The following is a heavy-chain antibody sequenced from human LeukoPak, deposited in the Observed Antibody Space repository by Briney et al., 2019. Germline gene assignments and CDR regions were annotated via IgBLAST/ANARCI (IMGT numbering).Heavy chain of an antibody. CDR3: ARGPTYFYDSGNYRRRKYFDY. CDR2: IDYSGNT. Sequence: SETLSLTCTVSGGSMSNNYWSWIRQPPPKGLEWIAYIDYSGNTNYNPSIESRVTIPLDTSKKQFSLKLSSVTAADTAVYYCARGPTYFYDSGNYRRRKYFDYWGQGTLVTVSS. D-gene: IGHD3-22*01. CDR1: GGSMSNNY. J-gene: IGHJ4*02. V-gene: IGHV4-59*01.